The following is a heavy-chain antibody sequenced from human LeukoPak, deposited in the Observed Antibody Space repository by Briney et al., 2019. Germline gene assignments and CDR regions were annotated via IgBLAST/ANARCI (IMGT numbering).Heavy chain of an antibody. Sequence: GASVKVSCTASVYPFTGYYMNSVRQAPGHGRGGMGWINPNSGGTIYAQKFQGRVTMTRDTSISTAYMELSRLRSDDTAVYYCARVLKDYYGSGSYYAFDYWGQGTLVTVSS. CDR1: VYPFTGYY. CDR3: ARVLKDYYGSGSYYAFDY. V-gene: IGHV1-2*02. J-gene: IGHJ4*02. CDR2: INPNSGGT. D-gene: IGHD3-10*01.